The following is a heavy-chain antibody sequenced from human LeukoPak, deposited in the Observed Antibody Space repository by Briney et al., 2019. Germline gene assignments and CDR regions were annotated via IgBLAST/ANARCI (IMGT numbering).Heavy chain of an antibody. D-gene: IGHD3-10*01. V-gene: IGHV4-59*01. CDR3: ARAGTMVRGVQPFGYFDY. Sequence: PSQTLSLTCTVSGGSISSYYWSWIRQPPGKGLEWIGYIYYSGSTNYNPSLKSRVTISVDTSKNQFSLKLSSVTAADTAVYYCARAGTMVRGVQPFGYFDYWGQGTLVTVSS. CDR1: GGSISSYY. J-gene: IGHJ4*02. CDR2: IYYSGST.